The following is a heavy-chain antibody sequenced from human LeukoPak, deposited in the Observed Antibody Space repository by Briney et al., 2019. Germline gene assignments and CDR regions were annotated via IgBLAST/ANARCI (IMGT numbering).Heavy chain of an antibody. Sequence: ASVKVSCKASGHTVTSYAMKWVPQAPGQGLEWIGWINTNTGNPTYAQGFTGRFVFSLDTSASTAYLQISSLKAEDTAVYYCARAEGYCSGSTCFSYWGQGTLVTVSS. D-gene: IGHD2-15*01. CDR1: GHTVTSYA. CDR2: INTNTGNP. J-gene: IGHJ4*02. CDR3: ARAEGYCSGSTCFSY. V-gene: IGHV7-4-1*02.